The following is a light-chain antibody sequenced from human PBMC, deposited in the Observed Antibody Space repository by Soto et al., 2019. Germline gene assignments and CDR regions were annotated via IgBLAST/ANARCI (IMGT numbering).Light chain of an antibody. CDR3: QQYNNWPIT. CDR1: QNLLSN. J-gene: IGKJ5*01. CDR2: GAS. V-gene: IGKV3-15*01. Sequence: EIVLTQSPGTLSLSPGERATLSCRASQNLLSNLAWYQQKPGQAPRLLIYGASTRATGIPARFSGSGSGTEFTLTISSLQSEDFEIYYCQQYNNWPITFGQGTRLEIK.